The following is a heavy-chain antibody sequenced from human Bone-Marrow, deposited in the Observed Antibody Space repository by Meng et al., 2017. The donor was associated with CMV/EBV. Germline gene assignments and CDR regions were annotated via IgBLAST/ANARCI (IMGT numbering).Heavy chain of an antibody. CDR3: ARRVSAGGTLDY. V-gene: IGHV5-51*01. CDR1: GGSISSYY. CDR2: IYPGDSDT. Sequence: ETLSLTCTVSGGSISSYYWSWIRQPPGKGLEWMGIIYPGDSDTRYSPSFQGQVTISADKSSSTAYLHWSSLKASDTAMYYCARRVSAGGTLDYWGQGPLVTVSS. J-gene: IGHJ4*02. D-gene: IGHD6-13*01.